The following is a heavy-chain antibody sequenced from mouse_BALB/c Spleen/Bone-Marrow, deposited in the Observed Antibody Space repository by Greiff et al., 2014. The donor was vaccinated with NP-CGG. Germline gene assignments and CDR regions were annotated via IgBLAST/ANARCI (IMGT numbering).Heavy chain of an antibody. J-gene: IGHJ3*01. CDR2: IYRYNGGT. D-gene: IGHD4-1*01. Sequence: EVQLQQSGPELVKPGASVKLSCKASGYTFTDYNMHWVKQGHGKSLEWIGYIYRYNGGTGYNQKFKSKATLTVDNSSRTAYMELRSLTSEDSAVYYCARELGGAYWGQGTLVTVSA. V-gene: IGHV1S29*02. CDR3: ARELGGAY. CDR1: GYTFTDYN.